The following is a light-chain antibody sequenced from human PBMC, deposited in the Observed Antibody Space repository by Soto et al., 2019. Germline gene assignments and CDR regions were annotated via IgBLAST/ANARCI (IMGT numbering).Light chain of an antibody. CDR1: SSDVGGYNY. J-gene: IGLJ3*02. CDR2: EVS. V-gene: IGLV2-8*01. CDR3: CSYAGTYTVWV. Sequence: QSALTQPPSASGSPGQSVTISCTGTSSDVGGYNYVSWYQQHPGKAPKLMIYEVSKRPSGVPDRFSGSKSGNTASLTVSGLQAEDEADYYCCSYAGTYTVWVFGGGTKVTVL.